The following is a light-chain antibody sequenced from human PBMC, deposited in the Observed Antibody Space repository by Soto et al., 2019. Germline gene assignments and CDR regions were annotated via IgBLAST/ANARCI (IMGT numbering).Light chain of an antibody. CDR2: SNN. J-gene: IGLJ2*01. CDR1: RFNIGRNT. V-gene: IGLV1-44*01. Sequence: QSVLTQPPSASGTPGQRVTISCSGSRFNIGRNTVNWYQQLPGSAPKLLIYSNNQRPSGVPDRFSGSRSGTSASLAISGLQSEDEADYYCAAWDDSLNGVVFGGGTKLTVI. CDR3: AAWDDSLNGVV.